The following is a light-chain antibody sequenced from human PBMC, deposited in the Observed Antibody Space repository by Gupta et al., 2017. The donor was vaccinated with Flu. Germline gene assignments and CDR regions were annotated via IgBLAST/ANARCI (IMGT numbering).Light chain of an antibody. V-gene: IGLV1-44*01. CDR2: YNS. J-gene: IGLJ1*01. Sequence: QSVLTQPPSASGTPGQRVTISCSGSNSNIGTNDVNWYQRLPGTAPKLLIYYNSLRPSGVPARFSGSKSGTSASLAISGLQSEDEADYYCAAWDDSLNGDVFGTGTKVTV. CDR3: AAWDDSLNGDV. CDR1: NSNIGTND.